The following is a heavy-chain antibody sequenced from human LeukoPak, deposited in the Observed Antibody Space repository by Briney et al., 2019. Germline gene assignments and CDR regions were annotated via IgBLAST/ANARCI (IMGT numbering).Heavy chain of an antibody. J-gene: IGHJ5*02. Sequence: SETLFLTCFVSGYSISSGYYWSWIRQPPGKGLEWIGYIYYSGSTNYNPSLKSRVTISVDTSKNQFSLKLSSVTAADTAVYYCARDRPERGYSYGYGNWFDPWGQGTLVTVSS. CDR3: ARDRPERGYSYGYGNWFDP. CDR1: GYSISSGYY. V-gene: IGHV4-61*01. D-gene: IGHD5-18*01. CDR2: IYYSGST.